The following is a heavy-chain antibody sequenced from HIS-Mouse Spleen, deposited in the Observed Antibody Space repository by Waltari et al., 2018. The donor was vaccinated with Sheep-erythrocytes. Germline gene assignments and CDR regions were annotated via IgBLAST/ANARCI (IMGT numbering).Heavy chain of an antibody. V-gene: IGHV2-70*15. CDR1: GFSLSTSGMC. CDR3: ARSHPSYDSSGYFDY. CDR2: IDWDDDK. J-gene: IGHJ4*02. D-gene: IGHD3-22*01. Sequence: QVTLRESGPALVKPTQTLTLTCTFSGFSLSTSGMCVSWIRQPPGKALEWLARIDWDDDKYYSTSMKTRLTISKDTSKNQVVLTMTNMDPVDTATYYCARSHPSYDSSGYFDYWGQGTLVTVSS.